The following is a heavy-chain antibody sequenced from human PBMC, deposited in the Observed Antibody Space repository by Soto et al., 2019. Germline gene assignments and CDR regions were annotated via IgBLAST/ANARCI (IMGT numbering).Heavy chain of an antibody. CDR1: GYSFTNNW. J-gene: IGHJ4*02. V-gene: IGHV5-51*01. CDR2: IGPGDSNT. D-gene: IGHD6-19*01. CDR3: ARRTYESGWRHYFDY. Sequence: GESLKISCKDYGYSFTNNWIAWVRQMPGKGLEWMGVIGPGDSNTRYSPSFQGQVTFSADNSLNTAYLQWNTLRASDTAIYYCARRTYESGWRHYFDYWGQGTLVTVSS.